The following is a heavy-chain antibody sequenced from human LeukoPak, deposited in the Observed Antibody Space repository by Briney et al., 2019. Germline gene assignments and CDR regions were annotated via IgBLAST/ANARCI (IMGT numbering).Heavy chain of an antibody. CDR1: GFSFSSYA. CDR2: ISDGGSRT. CDR3: AKVQLGIGVDY. Sequence: GGSLRLSCAASGFSFSSYAVSWVRQAPGKRLEWVSGISDGGSRTYYADSVKGRFTISRDDSKNTLYLQMNSLRAEDTAVYYCAKVQLGIGVDYWGPGTLVTVSS. D-gene: IGHD7-27*01. V-gene: IGHV3-23*01. J-gene: IGHJ4*02.